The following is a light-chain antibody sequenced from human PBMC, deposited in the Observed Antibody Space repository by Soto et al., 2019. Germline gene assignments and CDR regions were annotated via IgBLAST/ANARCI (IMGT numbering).Light chain of an antibody. Sequence: EIVMTQSPATLSVSPGERATLSCRASQSVSSNLAWYQQKPGQASRRLIYGASTRATGIPPRFSGSESATHFILNIRRLQTEEFAVYYCQQCNNLPLTFGQGTRVEIK. V-gene: IGKV3-15*01. CDR3: QQCNNLPLT. J-gene: IGKJ1*01. CDR2: GAS. CDR1: QSVSSN.